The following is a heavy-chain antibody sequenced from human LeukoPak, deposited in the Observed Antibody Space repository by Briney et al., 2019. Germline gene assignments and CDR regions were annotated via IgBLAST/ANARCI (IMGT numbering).Heavy chain of an antibody. V-gene: IGHV3-30*18. D-gene: IGHD5-12*01. CDR1: GFTFSSYG. Sequence: PWGSLRLSCAASGFTFSSYGMHWVRQAPGKGLEWVAVISYDGSNKYYADSVKGRFTISRDNSKNTLYLQMNSLRAEDTAVYYCAKAYIVATGFDYWGQGTLVTVSS. J-gene: IGHJ4*02. CDR2: ISYDGSNK. CDR3: AKAYIVATGFDY.